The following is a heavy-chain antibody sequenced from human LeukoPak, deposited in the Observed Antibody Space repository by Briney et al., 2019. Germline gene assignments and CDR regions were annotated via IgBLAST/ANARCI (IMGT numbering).Heavy chain of an antibody. CDR2: ISHSGST. J-gene: IGHJ2*01. CDR3: ARYSSTWPYWYFDL. V-gene: IGHV4-30-2*01. CDR1: GGSISSGGYS. D-gene: IGHD6-13*01. Sequence: SETLSLTCTVSGGSISSGGYSWSWIRQPPGRGLEWIGYISHSGSTYYNPSLKSRVTISVDRSKNQFSLKLTSVTAADTAVYYCARYSSTWPYWYFDLWGRGTLVTVSS.